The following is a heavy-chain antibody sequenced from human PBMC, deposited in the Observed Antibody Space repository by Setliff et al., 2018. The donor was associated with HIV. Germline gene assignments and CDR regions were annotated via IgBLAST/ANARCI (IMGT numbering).Heavy chain of an antibody. CDR2: SIPMFGTT. J-gene: IGHJ6*03. CDR1: GGTFSRFA. Sequence: SVKVSCKASGGTFSRFAISWVRQAPGQGLEWMGGSIPMFGTTNYAPKFQGRVTITADDSTKTAYVEFTSLRSDDTAIFYCARDNGLLPQPHYYHYYMDVWGQGTTVTVSS. V-gene: IGHV1-69*13. D-gene: IGHD2-8*01. CDR3: ARDNGLLPQPHYYHYYMDV.